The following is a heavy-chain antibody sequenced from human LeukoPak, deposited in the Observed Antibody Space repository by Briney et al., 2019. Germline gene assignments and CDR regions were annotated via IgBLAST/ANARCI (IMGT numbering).Heavy chain of an antibody. CDR1: GFTFNNYW. J-gene: IGHJ4*02. V-gene: IGHV3-7*01. D-gene: IGHD1-26*01. CDR3: ARDDGGSLDY. CDR2: TKQDESTR. Sequence: PGGSLRLSCAASGFTFNNYWMAWVRQAPGKGLEWVANTKQDESTRNYVDSVKGRFTISRDNAQNSLYLQMNSLRAEDTAVYYCARDDGGSLDYWGKGTLVTVSS.